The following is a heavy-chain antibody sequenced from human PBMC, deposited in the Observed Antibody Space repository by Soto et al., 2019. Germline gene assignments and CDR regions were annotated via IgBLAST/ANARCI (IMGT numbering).Heavy chain of an antibody. J-gene: IGHJ6*02. CDR3: ATKGGGYCSSTSCYTPPYYYYGMDV. CDR2: INPSGGST. D-gene: IGHD2-2*02. V-gene: IGHV1-46*01. Sequence: ASVKVSCKASGYTFTSYYMHWARQAPGQGLEWMGIINPSGGSTSYAQKFQGRVTMTRDTSTSTVYMELSSLRSEDTAVYYCATKGGGYCSSTSCYTPPYYYYGMDVWGQGTTVTVSS. CDR1: GYTFTSYY.